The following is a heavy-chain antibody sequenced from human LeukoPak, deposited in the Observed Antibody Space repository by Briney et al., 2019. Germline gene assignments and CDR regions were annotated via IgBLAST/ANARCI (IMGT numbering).Heavy chain of an antibody. Sequence: ASVKVSCKASGYTFTGYPIHWMRLAPGQRLEWMGWINAGKGNTKYSQKFQNRVTFTRDTSATTAYMELSSLRFEDTAVYYCARPIDSGGDHFGLYRAFDIWGQGTMVTVSS. D-gene: IGHD4-17*01. CDR1: GYTFTGYP. CDR3: ARPIDSGGDHFGLYRAFDI. J-gene: IGHJ3*02. CDR2: INAGKGNT. V-gene: IGHV1-3*01.